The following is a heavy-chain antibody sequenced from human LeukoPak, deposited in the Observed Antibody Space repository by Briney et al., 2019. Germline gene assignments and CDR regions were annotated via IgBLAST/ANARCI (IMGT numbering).Heavy chain of an antibody. J-gene: IGHJ6*02. CDR1: GFTFSAYA. D-gene: IGHD1-26*01. V-gene: IGHV3-30*04. CDR3: ARDVHSYSGSQVYYYYYYGMDV. Sequence: PGGSLRLSCAASGFTFSAYAMHWARQAPGRGLEWVAVISYDGSDKYYADSLKGRFTISRDNSKNTLYLQMNSLRAEDTTVYYCARDVHSYSGSQVYYYYYYGMDVWGQGTTVTVSS. CDR2: ISYDGSDK.